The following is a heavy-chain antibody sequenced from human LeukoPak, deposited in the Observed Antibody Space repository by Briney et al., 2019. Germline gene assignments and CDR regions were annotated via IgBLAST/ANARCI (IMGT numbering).Heavy chain of an antibody. V-gene: IGHV3-20*04. D-gene: IGHD2-2*01. CDR2: INWNGGST. J-gene: IGHJ6*03. CDR3: ARNGVVPAAYYYMDV. Sequence: GGSLRLSCAASGFTFDEYGMSWVRQAPGKGLEWVSGINWNGGSTGYADSVKGRFTISGDNAKNSLYLQMNSLRAEDTALYYCARNGVVPAAYYYMDVWGKGTTVTVPS. CDR1: GFTFDEYG.